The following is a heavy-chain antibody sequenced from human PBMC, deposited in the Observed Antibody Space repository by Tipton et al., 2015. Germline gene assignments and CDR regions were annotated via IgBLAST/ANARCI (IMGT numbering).Heavy chain of an antibody. V-gene: IGHV4-39*01. CDR3: ARLLVGDDSSGYYVYYFDY. CDR1: GGSISSSSYY. Sequence: TLSLTCTVSGGSISSSSYYWGWIRQPPGKGLEWIGNIYYIGSTYYNPSLKSRVTISVDTSKNQFSLKLRSVTAADTAVYYCARLLVGDDSSGYYVYYFDYWGQGTLVTVSS. CDR2: IYYIGST. D-gene: IGHD3-22*01. J-gene: IGHJ4*02.